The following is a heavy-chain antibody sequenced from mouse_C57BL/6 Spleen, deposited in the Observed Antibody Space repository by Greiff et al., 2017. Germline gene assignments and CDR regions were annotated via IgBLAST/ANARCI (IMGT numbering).Heavy chain of an antibody. CDR1: GYAFSSPW. D-gene: IGHD2-12*01. CDR3: AKSDSSSFDD. Sequence: QVQLQQSGPELVKPGASVKISCKASGYAFSSPWMNRVKQRPGKGLEWIGRIYPGDGDTNYNGKFKGKVTLTADKSSSTAYMQRSSLTSVDSAVYFCAKSDSSSFDDWGPGTTLTVSS. CDR2: IYPGDGDT. V-gene: IGHV1-82*01. J-gene: IGHJ2*01.